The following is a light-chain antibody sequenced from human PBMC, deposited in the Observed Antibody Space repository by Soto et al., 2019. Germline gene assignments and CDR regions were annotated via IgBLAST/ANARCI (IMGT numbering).Light chain of an antibody. J-gene: IGLJ2*01. CDR3: QSYATSSVV. Sequence: LTQPHSVSESPGKTVTISCTRSSGSIASNYVQWYQQRPGSSPTTVIYGDNQRPSGVPDRFSGSIDSSSNTASLTISGLKIEDEADYYCQSYATSSVVFGGGTQLTVL. CDR1: SGSIASNY. V-gene: IGLV6-57*01. CDR2: GDN.